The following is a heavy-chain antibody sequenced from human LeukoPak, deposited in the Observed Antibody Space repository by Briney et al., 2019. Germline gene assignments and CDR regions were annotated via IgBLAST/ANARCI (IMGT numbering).Heavy chain of an antibody. CDR2: ISGSGGST. D-gene: IGHD3-9*01. CDR3: ARSVKVGYFDWLPRGGAFDI. Sequence: PGGSLRLSCAASGFTFSSYAMSWVRQAPGKGLEWVAAISGSGGSTYYGDSGQGRFTISRGHGKYSLYLQMNRLRAEDTAVYYCARSVKVGYFDWLPRGGAFDIWGQGTMVTVSS. V-gene: IGHV3-23*01. J-gene: IGHJ3*02. CDR1: GFTFSSYA.